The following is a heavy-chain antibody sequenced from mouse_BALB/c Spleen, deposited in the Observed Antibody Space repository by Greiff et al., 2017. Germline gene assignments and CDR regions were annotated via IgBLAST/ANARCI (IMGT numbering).Heavy chain of an antibody. D-gene: IGHD1-2*01. J-gene: IGHJ3*01. CDR1: GYSITSGYY. Sequence: EVQRVESGPGLVKPSQSLSLTCSVTGYSITSGYYWNWIRQFPGNKLEWMGYISYDGSNNYNPSLKNRISITRDTSKNQFFLKLNSVTTEDTATYYCAREGYGLAYWGQGTLVTVSA. V-gene: IGHV3-6*02. CDR2: ISYDGSN. CDR3: AREGYGLAY.